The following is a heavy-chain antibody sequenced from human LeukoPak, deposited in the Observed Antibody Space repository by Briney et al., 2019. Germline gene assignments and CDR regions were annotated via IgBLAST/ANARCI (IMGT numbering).Heavy chain of an antibody. CDR2: IRSKAYGETA. Sequence: GGSLRLSCTASGFTFCDYAMSWIRQAPGKGLEWVGFIRSKAYGETADYAASVKGRFTISRDDSKAIAYLQMNSLKTEDTAVYHCTRDRGAYNLYDYWGQGTLVTVSS. CDR3: TRDRGAYNLYDY. D-gene: IGHD1-1*01. J-gene: IGHJ4*02. V-gene: IGHV3-49*03. CDR1: GFTFCDYA.